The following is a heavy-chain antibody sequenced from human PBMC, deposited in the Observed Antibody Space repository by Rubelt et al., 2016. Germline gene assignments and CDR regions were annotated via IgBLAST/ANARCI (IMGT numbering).Heavy chain of an antibody. CDR1: GFTFRSYA. J-gene: IGHJ4*02. V-gene: IGHV3-53*04. CDR2: IYSGGST. CDR3: ARGRDYGDY. Sequence: GGSLRLSCAASGFTFRSYAMNWVREAPGKGLEWVSVIYSGGSTYYADSVKGRFTISRHNSKNTLYLQINSLRAEDTAVYYCARGRDYGDYWGQGTLVTVSS.